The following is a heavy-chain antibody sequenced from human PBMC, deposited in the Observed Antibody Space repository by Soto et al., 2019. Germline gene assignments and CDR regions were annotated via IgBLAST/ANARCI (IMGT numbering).Heavy chain of an antibody. CDR1: GFTFSDHY. V-gene: IGHV3-72*01. CDR2: TRNKANSYTT. J-gene: IGHJ6*02. CDR3: ARYLKGSGSYYDYYYGMDV. D-gene: IGHD1-26*01. Sequence: GGSLRLSCAASGFTFSDHYMDWVRQAPGKGLEWVGRTRNKANSYTTEYAASVKGRFTISRDDSKNSLYLQMNSLKTEDTAVYYCARYLKGSGSYYDYYYGMDVWGQGTTVTVSS.